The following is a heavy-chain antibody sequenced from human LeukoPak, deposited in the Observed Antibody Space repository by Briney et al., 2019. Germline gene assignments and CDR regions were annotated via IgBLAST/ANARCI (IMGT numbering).Heavy chain of an antibody. J-gene: IGHJ3*02. CDR2: IYHSGST. D-gene: IGHD1-26*01. CDR1: GYSISSGYY. V-gene: IGHV4-38-2*02. CDR3: ATLASGSSRQGDAFDI. Sequence: SETLSLTCTVSGYSISSGYYWGWIRQPPGKGLEWIGSIYHSGSTYYNPSLKSRVTISVDTSKNQFSLKLSSVTAADTAVYYCATLASGSSRQGDAFDIWGQGTMVTVSS.